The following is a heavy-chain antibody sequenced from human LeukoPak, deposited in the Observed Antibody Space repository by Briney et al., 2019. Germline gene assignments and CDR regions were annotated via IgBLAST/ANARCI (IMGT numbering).Heavy chain of an antibody. CDR3: AASRGVVAATAPTNTGEHYYYYGMDV. CDR2: ISSSGSTI. D-gene: IGHD2-15*01. J-gene: IGHJ6*02. V-gene: IGHV3-48*03. CDR1: GFTFSSYE. Sequence: GGSLRLSCAASGFTFSSYEMNWVRQAPGKGLEWVSYISSSGSTIYYADSVKGRFTISRDNAKNSLYLQMNSLRAKDTAVYYCAASRGVVAATAPTNTGEHYYYYGMDVWGQGTTVTVSS.